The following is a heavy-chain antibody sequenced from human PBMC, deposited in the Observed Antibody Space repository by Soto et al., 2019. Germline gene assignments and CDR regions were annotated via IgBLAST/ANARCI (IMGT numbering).Heavy chain of an antibody. CDR2: IKQDGSEK. J-gene: IGHJ6*02. CDR1: GFTFSSYW. V-gene: IGHV3-7*01. Sequence: AGGSLRLSCAAPGFTFSSYWMSWVRQAPGKGLGGGGNIKQDGSEKYYVDSVKGRFTISRDNAKNSLYLQMNSLRAEDTAVYYCARDGRYSGYDSYGMDVWGQGTTVTVSS. CDR3: ARDGRYSGYDSYGMDV. D-gene: IGHD1-26*01.